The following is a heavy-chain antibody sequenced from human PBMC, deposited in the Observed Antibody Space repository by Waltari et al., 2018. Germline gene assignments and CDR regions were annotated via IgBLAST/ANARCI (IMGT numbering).Heavy chain of an antibody. V-gene: IGHV5-51*01. D-gene: IGHD1-1*01. J-gene: IGHJ4*02. CDR3: ARHTEDDNGDD. Sequence: EVQLVESGGGLVQPGGSLRLSCAASGFTFSSYWMSWVRQAPGKGLEWMGIVRPDNSDTRYSPSFRGQVTISADKSISIAYLQWSSLKASDTAIYYCARHTEDDNGDDWGQGTLVTVSS. CDR1: GFTFSSYW. CDR2: VRPDNSDT.